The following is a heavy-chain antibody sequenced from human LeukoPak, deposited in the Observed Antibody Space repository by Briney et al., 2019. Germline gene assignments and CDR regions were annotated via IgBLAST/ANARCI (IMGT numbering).Heavy chain of an antibody. J-gene: IGHJ4*02. V-gene: IGHV3-23*01. CDR1: GFTFSSYA. Sequence: GGSLRLSCAASGFTFSSYAMSWVRQAPGKGLEWVSVISGSGVSTNSADSVKGRFTISRDNSKNTLYLQMNSLRAEDTVVYYCARDSLWFGESQVDYWGQGTLVTVSS. CDR3: ARDSLWFGESQVDY. D-gene: IGHD3-10*01. CDR2: ISGSGVST.